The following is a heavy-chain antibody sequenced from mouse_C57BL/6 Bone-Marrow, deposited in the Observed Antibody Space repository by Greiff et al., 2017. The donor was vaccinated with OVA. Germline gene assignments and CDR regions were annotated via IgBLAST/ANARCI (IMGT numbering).Heavy chain of an antibody. J-gene: IGHJ4*01. CDR2: IRLKSDNYAS. CDR3: TLRRGAMDY. CDR1: GFTFSNYW. Sequence: EVQLVESGGGLVQPGGSMKLSCVASGFTFSNYWMNWVRQSPEKGLEWVAQIRLKSDNYASHYAESVKGRFTISRDDYKSSVYLQMNNLRAEDTGIYYCTLRRGAMDYWGQGTSVTVSS. D-gene: IGHD2-12*01. V-gene: IGHV6-3*01.